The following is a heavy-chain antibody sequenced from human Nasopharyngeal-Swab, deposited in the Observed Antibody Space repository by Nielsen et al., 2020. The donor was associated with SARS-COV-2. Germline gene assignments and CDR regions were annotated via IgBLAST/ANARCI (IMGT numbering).Heavy chain of an antibody. CDR1: GFTFSDYY. Sequence: GESLKISCAASGFTFSDYYMSWIRQAPGKGLEWVSYISSSGSTIYYADSVKGRFTISRDNDKNSLYLQMNSLRAEDTAVYYCACLFFGAFDIWGQGTMVTVSS. V-gene: IGHV3-11*04. CDR3: ACLFFGAFDI. CDR2: ISSSGSTI. D-gene: IGHD3-10*01. J-gene: IGHJ3*02.